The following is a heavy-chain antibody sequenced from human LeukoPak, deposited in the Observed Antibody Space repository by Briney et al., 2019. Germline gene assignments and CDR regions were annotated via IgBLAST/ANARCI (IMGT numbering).Heavy chain of an antibody. V-gene: IGHV1-46*01. CDR1: GYTFTSYY. J-gene: IGHJ3*02. Sequence: ASVKVSCKASGYTFTSYYMHWVRQAPGQGLEWMGIINPSGGSTSYAQKFQGRVTMTRDTSTSTVYMELSSLRSEDTAVYYCARALEGPHYYDSSGSDAFDIWGQGTMVTVSS. D-gene: IGHD3-22*01. CDR3: ARALEGPHYYDSSGSDAFDI. CDR2: INPSGGST.